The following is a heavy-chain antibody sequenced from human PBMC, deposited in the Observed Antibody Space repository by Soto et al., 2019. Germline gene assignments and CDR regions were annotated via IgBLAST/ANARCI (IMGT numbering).Heavy chain of an antibody. D-gene: IGHD6-13*01. CDR1: GGSISSYY. CDR3: ARHRPLIATIDY. CDR2: IYYSGST. V-gene: IGHV4-39*01. J-gene: IGHJ4*02. Sequence: PSATLSLTCTVSGGSISSYYWGWIRQPPGKGLEWIGSIYYSGSTYYNPSLKSRVTISVDTSKNQFSLKLSSVTAADTAVYYCARHRPLIATIDYWGQGTLVTVSS.